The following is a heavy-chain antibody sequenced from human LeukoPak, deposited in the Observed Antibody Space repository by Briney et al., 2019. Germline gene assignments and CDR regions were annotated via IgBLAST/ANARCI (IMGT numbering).Heavy chain of an antibody. CDR2: ISSNGGST. Sequence: GGSLRLSCAASGFTFSSYAMHWVRQAPGKGLEYVSAISSNGGSTYYANSVKGRFTISRDNSKNSLYLQMNSLRAEDTAVYYCARDGDYYYGSGSSPLDYWGQGTLVTVSS. V-gene: IGHV3-64*01. D-gene: IGHD3-10*01. CDR1: GFTFSSYA. CDR3: ARDGDYYYGSGSSPLDY. J-gene: IGHJ4*02.